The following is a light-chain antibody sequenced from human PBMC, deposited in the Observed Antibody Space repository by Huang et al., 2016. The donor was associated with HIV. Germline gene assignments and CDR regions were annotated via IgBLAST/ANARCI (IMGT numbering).Light chain of an antibody. CDR1: QNIKTY. CDR2: AAS. Sequence: DIQMTQSPSSLSASVGERVTITCRTSQNIKTYLNGYQPKPGKAPDLLIYAASSWRSGVPSRFSASGSGTEFTFTISSLQSDDFATYYCQESYSTPWTFGQGTKVEIK. CDR3: QESYSTPWT. V-gene: IGKV1-39*01. J-gene: IGKJ1*01.